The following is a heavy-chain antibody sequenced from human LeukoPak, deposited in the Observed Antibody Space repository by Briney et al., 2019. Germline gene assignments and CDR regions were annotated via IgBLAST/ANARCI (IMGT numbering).Heavy chain of an antibody. D-gene: IGHD1-26*01. CDR1: GYTFTGHY. CDR3: ARGYALYSGRYIDFDY. J-gene: IGHJ4*02. V-gene: IGHV1-2*02. CDR2: INPNNGGT. Sequence: ASVKVPCKASGYTFTGHYMHWVRQAPGQGLEWMGWINPNNGGTNYVQKFQGRVTMTRDTSISTAYMELSRLRSDDTAVYYCARGYALYSGRYIDFDYWGQGTLVTVSS.